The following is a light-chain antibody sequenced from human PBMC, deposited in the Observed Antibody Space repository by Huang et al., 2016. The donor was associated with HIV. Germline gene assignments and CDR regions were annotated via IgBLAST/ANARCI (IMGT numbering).Light chain of an antibody. J-gene: IGKJ2*01. Sequence: DVVLNQSPLSLPVTLGQSASISCRSSQSLEYSDGNTYLSWFHPRPGQSPRRLIYNVFKRDSGVPDRFSGSGSGTDFTLKISRVEAEDVGIYYCMQGTHWPPYTFGQGTKLEI. CDR2: NVF. CDR3: MQGTHWPPYT. V-gene: IGKV2-30*01. CDR1: QSLEYSDGNTY.